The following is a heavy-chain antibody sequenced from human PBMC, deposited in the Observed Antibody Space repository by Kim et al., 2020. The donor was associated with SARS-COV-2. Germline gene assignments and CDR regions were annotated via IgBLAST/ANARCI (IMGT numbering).Heavy chain of an antibody. CDR2: IYYSGTT. CDR1: GGSVSSGSNY. J-gene: IGHJ4*02. D-gene: IGHD3-3*01. Sequence: SETLSLTCSVSGGSVSSGSNYWTWIRQPPRKGLEWIGNIYYSGTTNYNPSLMSRVTISADTSNNHFSLNLTSVTAADTAVYYCASATIYGVVSSIDSWGQGTLVAVSS. V-gene: IGHV4-61*03. CDR3: ASATIYGVVSSIDS.